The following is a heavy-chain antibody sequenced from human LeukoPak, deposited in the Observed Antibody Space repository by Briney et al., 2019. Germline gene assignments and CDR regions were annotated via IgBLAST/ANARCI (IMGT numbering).Heavy chain of an antibody. CDR3: ARPPFEYSSSSGWFDP. D-gene: IGHD6-6*01. V-gene: IGHV3-21*01. Sequence: PGGSLRLSCAASGFTFNSFSMNWVRQAPGKGLEGVSSISSGSSYIYYADSVKGRFTISRDNAKNSLYLQMNSLRAEDTAVYYCARPPFEYSSSSGWFDPWGQGTLVTVSS. CDR2: ISSGSSYI. J-gene: IGHJ5*02. CDR1: GFTFNSFS.